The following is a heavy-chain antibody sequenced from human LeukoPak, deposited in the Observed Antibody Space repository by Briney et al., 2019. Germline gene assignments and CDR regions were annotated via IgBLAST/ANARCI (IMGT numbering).Heavy chain of an antibody. CDR3: AGGTTNTKGAFDM. D-gene: IGHD2-8*01. Sequence: GASVKVSCKASGYTFTNYYIHWVRQAPGQGLEWMGIINPSGSSTSYAQKSQGRVTMTRDTSTSTVYMELSSLRSEDTAVYYCAGGTTNTKGAFDMWGQGTMVTVSS. V-gene: IGHV1-46*01. J-gene: IGHJ3*02. CDR1: GYTFTNYY. CDR2: INPSGSST.